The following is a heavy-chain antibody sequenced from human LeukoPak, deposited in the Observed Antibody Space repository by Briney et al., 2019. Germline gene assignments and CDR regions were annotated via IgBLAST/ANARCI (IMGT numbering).Heavy chain of an antibody. CDR3: AREVAALSFDY. J-gene: IGHJ4*02. CDR2: INHSGST. D-gene: IGHD6-6*01. Sequence: SETLSLTCAVYGGSFSGYYWSWIRQPPGRGLEWIGEINHSGSTYYNPSLKSRVTISVDRSKNQFSLKLSSVTAADTAVYYCAREVAALSFDYWGQGTLVTVSS. V-gene: IGHV4-34*01. CDR1: GGSFSGYY.